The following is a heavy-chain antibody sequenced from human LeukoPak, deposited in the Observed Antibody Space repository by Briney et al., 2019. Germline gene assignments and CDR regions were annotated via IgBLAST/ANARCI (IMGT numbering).Heavy chain of an antibody. Sequence: GRTLRLSCAASGFTFSSYAMHWVRQAPGKGLEWVGDISYDGSNKYYADSVKGRFTISRDTSKNTLYLQMNSLRAEDTAVYYCARPASDRKYYFDYWGQGTLVTVSS. CDR1: GFTFSSYA. D-gene: IGHD1-14*01. J-gene: IGHJ4*02. CDR3: ARPASDRKYYFDY. CDR2: ISYDGSNK. V-gene: IGHV3-30-3*01.